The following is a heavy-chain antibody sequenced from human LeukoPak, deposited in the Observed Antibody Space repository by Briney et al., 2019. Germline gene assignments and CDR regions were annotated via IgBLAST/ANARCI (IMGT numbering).Heavy chain of an antibody. D-gene: IGHD3-16*01. CDR3: ARHRRGGVGSFDY. J-gene: IGHJ4*02. CDR1: GGSISSYY. V-gene: IGHV4-59*08. Sequence: KPSETLSLTCTVSGGSISSYYWSWIRQPPGKGLEWIGYIYYSGSTNYNPSLKSRVTISVDTSKNQFSLKLSSVTAADTAVYYCARHRRGGVGSFDYWGQGTLVTVSS. CDR2: IYYSGST.